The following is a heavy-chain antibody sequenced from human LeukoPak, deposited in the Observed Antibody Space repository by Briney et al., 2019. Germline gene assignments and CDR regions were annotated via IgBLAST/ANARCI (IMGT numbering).Heavy chain of an antibody. CDR1: GGTFSSYA. CDR2: IIPIFGTA. Sequence: PEASVTVSCKASGGTFSSYAISWVRQAPGQGLEWMGGIIPIFGTANYAQKFQGRVTITADESTSTAYMELSSLRSEDTAVYYCARGGISLVDYGVYYFDYWGQGTLVTVSS. V-gene: IGHV1-69*13. J-gene: IGHJ4*02. D-gene: IGHD3-16*01. CDR3: ARGGISLVDYGVYYFDY.